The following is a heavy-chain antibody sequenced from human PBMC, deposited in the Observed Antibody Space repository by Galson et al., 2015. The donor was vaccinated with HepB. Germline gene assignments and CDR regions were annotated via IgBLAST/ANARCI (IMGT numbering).Heavy chain of an antibody. CDR3: ACGSGSYYLSFDY. D-gene: IGHD3-10*01. V-gene: IGHV3-23*01. Sequence: SLRLSCAASGFTFSSYAMSWVRQAPGKGLEWVSAVNGSGGSTYYADSVKGRFTISRDNSKNTLYLQMNSLRAEDTAVYYCACGSGSYYLSFDYWGQGTLVTVSS. CDR2: VNGSGGST. CDR1: GFTFSSYA. J-gene: IGHJ4*02.